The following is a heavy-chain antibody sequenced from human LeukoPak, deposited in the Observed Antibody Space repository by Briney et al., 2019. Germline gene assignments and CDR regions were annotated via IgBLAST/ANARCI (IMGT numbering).Heavy chain of an antibody. CDR2: IKQDGSEK. CDR1: GFTFSSYW. J-gene: IGHJ4*02. Sequence: GGSLRLSCAASGFTFSSYWMSWVRQAPGKGLEWVANIKQDGSEKYYVDSVKGRFTISRDNAKNSLYLQMTSLRAEDTAVYYCARDPYDSSGYYGERRDYWGQGTLVTVSS. V-gene: IGHV3-7*01. CDR3: ARDPYDSSGYYGERRDY. D-gene: IGHD3-22*01.